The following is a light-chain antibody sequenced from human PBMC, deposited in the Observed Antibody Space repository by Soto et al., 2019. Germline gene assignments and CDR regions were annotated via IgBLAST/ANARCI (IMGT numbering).Light chain of an antibody. J-gene: IGKJ1*01. CDR2: GAS. CDR3: QQYGRSTWT. CDR1: QSVSSSY. Sequence: EIVLTQSPGTLSLSPGERATLSCRASQSVSSSYLAWYQQKPGQAPRLLIYGASSRATGIPDRFSGSGSGTDLTLTISRLEPEDVAVYYCQQYGRSTWTFGQGTKVEIK. V-gene: IGKV3-20*01.